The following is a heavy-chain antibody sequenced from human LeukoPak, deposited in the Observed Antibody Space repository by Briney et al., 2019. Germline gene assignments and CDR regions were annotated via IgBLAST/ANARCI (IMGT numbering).Heavy chain of an antibody. CDR1: GYTFTSYG. D-gene: IGHD3-22*01. CDR2: ISAYNGNT. CDR3: AIHRAEAYDSTVPAYYGMDV. V-gene: IGHV1-18*01. J-gene: IGHJ6*02. Sequence: ASVKVSCKSSGYTFTSYGISWVRQAPGQGLEWMGWISAYNGNTNYAQKLQGRVTMTTDTSTSTAYMELRSLRSDDTAVYYCAIHRAEAYDSTVPAYYGMDVWGQGTTVTVSS.